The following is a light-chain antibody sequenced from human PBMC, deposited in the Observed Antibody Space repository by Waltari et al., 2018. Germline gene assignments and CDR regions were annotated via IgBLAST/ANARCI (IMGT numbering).Light chain of an antibody. Sequence: DIQMTQSPSSLSASVGDRVTITPQASQDISNYLNWYQQKPGKAPKLLIYDASNLETGVPSRFSGSGSGTDFTFTISSLQPEDIATYYCQQYDNLPLTFGGGTKVEIK. CDR2: DAS. CDR3: QQYDNLPLT. CDR1: QDISNY. J-gene: IGKJ4*01. V-gene: IGKV1-33*01.